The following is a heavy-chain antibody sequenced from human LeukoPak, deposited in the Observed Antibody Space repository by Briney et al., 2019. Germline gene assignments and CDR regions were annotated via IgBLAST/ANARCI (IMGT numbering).Heavy chain of an antibody. D-gene: IGHD3-10*01. CDR3: ARSGRRITMVRGAQAFDY. CDR2: IHHSGST. Sequence: SEALSLTCTVSGYFISSGYYWGWIRQPPGKGPQWIGSIHHSGSTNYNPSLKSRVTISVDTSKNQFSLKLSSVTAADTAVYYCARSGRRITMVRGAQAFDYWGQGTLVTVSS. J-gene: IGHJ4*02. V-gene: IGHV4-38-2*02. CDR1: GYFISSGYY.